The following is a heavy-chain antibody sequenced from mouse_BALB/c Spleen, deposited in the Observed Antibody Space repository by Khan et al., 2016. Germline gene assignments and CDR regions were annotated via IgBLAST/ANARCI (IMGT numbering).Heavy chain of an antibody. CDR1: GFSLTGYG. D-gene: IGHD2-3*01. J-gene: IGHJ2*01. CDR2: LWGDGST. Sequence: QVQLKESGPGLVAPSQSLSITCTVSGFSLTGYGVNWVRQPPGKGLEWLGMLWGDGSTDYNSALKSRLSISTDKSTCQVFLIMNSLQTDDTARYYCARAPIYDGYGYFDNGGQGTTLTVSS. V-gene: IGHV2-6-7*01. CDR3: ARAPIYDGYGYFDN.